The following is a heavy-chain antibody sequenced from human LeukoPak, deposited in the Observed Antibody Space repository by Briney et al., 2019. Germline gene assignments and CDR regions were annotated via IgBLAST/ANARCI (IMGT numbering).Heavy chain of an antibody. D-gene: IGHD2-15*01. CDR3: TRRVSATRWFDP. V-gene: IGHV3-74*01. J-gene: IGHJ5*02. Sequence: PGGSLRLSCAASGFTFSDYWMHWVRQAPGKGLEWVSRIIGDGSTTIYADSVKGRFTISRDNAENTMYLQMNSLRVEDTAVYYCTRRVSATRWFDPRGQGTLVTVSS. CDR1: GFTFSDYW. CDR2: IIGDGSTT.